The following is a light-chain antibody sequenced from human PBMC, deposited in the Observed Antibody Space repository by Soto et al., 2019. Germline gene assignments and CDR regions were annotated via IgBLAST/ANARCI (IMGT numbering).Light chain of an antibody. V-gene: IGKV3-20*01. Sequence: EIVLTQSPGTLSLSPGERATLSCRASQSISSSLLAWYQQKPGQAPRLLIFAASTRATGIPDRFSGSGSGTDFTLTIRRLEPEDSAVYYCQQYGSSPLYTFGQGTKLEIK. CDR2: AAS. CDR3: QQYGSSPLYT. J-gene: IGKJ2*01. CDR1: QSISSSL.